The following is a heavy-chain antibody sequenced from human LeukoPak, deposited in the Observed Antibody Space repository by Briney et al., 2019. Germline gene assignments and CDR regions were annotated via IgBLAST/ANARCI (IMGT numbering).Heavy chain of an antibody. CDR1: GFTFNKHG. CDR2: IRNDGNDK. J-gene: IGHJ4*02. Sequence: GGSLRLSCAASGFTFNKHGMHWVRQAPGKGLEWFSFIRNDGNDKYYADSVKGRFTISRDNSEDTLYLQMNSLKTEDTAVYYCTRDQTPYYWGQGTLVTVSS. CDR3: TRDQTPYY. V-gene: IGHV3-30*02.